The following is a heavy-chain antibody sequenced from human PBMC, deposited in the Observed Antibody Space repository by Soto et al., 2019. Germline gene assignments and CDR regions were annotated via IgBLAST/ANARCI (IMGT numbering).Heavy chain of an antibody. CDR1: GDSVSSDTYF. J-gene: IGHJ4*01. CDR2: ISYTGDT. V-gene: IGHV4-61*01. CDR3: ARTVVGATVAL. D-gene: IGHD1-26*01. Sequence: SETLSLTCTMSGDSVSSDTYFWTWIRQPPGKGLEWIAYISYTGDTNYNPSLKSRVTISIDTYINQFSLALASVTTAYTAIYFWARTVVGATVALWGHGSLGTVSS.